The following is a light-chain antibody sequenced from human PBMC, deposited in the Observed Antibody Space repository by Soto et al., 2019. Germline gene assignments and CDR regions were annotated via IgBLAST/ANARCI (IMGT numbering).Light chain of an antibody. CDR1: SGHSSYA. J-gene: IGLJ2*01. CDR3: QTWGTGIVV. V-gene: IGLV4-69*01. CDR2: LNSDGSH. Sequence: QLVLTQSPSASASLGASVKLTCTLSSGHSSYAIAWHQQQPETGPRYLMKLNSDGSHSKGDGIPDRFSGSSSGAERYLTIPSLQSEDEADYYCQTWGTGIVVFGGGTKLTVL.